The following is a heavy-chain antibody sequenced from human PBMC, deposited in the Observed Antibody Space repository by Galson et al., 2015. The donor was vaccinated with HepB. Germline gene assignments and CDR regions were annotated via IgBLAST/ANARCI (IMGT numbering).Heavy chain of an antibody. Sequence: SLRLSCAASGFTFSNYWLSWVRQAPGKGLEWVANIKEDGSEKFYVDYVKGRFTISRDNAKNSLYLQMNSLRAEDTAVYYCARRAYTSSWYGALDWFDPWGQGTLVTGSS. CDR3: ARRAYTSSWYGALDWFDP. CDR2: IKEDGSEK. V-gene: IGHV3-7*03. J-gene: IGHJ5*02. CDR1: GFTFSNYW. D-gene: IGHD6-13*01.